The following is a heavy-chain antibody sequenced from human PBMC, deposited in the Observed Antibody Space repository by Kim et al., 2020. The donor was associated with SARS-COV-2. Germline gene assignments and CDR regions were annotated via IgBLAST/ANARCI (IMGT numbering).Heavy chain of an antibody. CDR1: GFTFFGHA. CDR2: IEGSDGTT. J-gene: IGHJ4*02. CDR3: LKGGWGWIWDY. V-gene: IGHV3-23*01. D-gene: IGHD2-21*01. Sequence: GGSLRLSCTTSGFTFFGHAMSWVRQAPGKGLEWVSSIEGSDGTTYYVDSVKGRFSISRDDSRNTLYLQMSGLRADDTATYYCLKGGWGWIWDYWGQGTLVTVSS.